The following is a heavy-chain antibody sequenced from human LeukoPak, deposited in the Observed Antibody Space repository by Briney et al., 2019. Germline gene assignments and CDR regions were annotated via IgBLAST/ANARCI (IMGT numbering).Heavy chain of an antibody. Sequence: ASVKVSCKASSYTFTSYGISWVRQAPGQGLEWMGWISAYNGNTNYAQKLQGRVTMTTDTSTSTAYMELRSLRSDDTAVYYCARDVGATGTTYYYYGMGVWGQGTTVTVSS. V-gene: IGHV1-18*01. CDR1: SYTFTSYG. J-gene: IGHJ6*02. CDR3: ARDVGATGTTYYYYGMGV. D-gene: IGHD1-26*01. CDR2: ISAYNGNT.